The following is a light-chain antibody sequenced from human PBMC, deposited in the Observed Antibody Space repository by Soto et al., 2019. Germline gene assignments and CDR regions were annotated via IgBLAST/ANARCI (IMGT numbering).Light chain of an antibody. CDR3: QKYGSSPPT. CDR2: GTT. Sequence: EIVLTQSPGTVSLSPGETAALSCRASQTVGSNYLAWYQQKPGQAPRLLIYGTTSRATGVPDRFSGGGSGTAFTLTISRLEPEDFAVYNCQKYGSSPPTFGGGTQVEI. J-gene: IGKJ4*01. CDR1: QTVGSNY. V-gene: IGKV3-20*01.